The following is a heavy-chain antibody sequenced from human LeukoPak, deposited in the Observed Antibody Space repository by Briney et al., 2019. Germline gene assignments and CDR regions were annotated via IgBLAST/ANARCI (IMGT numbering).Heavy chain of an antibody. Sequence: GGSLRLSCAASRFTFSSYEMNWVRQAPGKGLEWVSYISSSGSTIYYADSVKGRFTISRDNAKNSLYLQMNSLRAEDTAVYYCARVERDCSSTSCYVLGYYYYYGMDVWGKGTTVTVSS. J-gene: IGHJ6*04. CDR3: ARVERDCSSTSCYVLGYYYYYGMDV. CDR2: ISSSGSTI. CDR1: RFTFSSYE. V-gene: IGHV3-48*03. D-gene: IGHD2-2*01.